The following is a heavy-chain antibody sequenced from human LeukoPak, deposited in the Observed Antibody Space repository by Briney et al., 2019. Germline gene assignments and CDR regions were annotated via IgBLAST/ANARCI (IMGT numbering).Heavy chain of an antibody. Sequence: GGSLRLSCTASGFTFGDYAMSWVRQAPGKGLEWVGFIRSKAYGGTTEYAASVKGRFTISRDDSKSIAYLQMNSLKTEDTAVYYCTRDGYCGGDCYNYDYWGQGTLVTVSS. CDR2: IRSKAYGGTT. CDR1: GFTFGDYA. D-gene: IGHD2-21*02. V-gene: IGHV3-49*04. J-gene: IGHJ4*02. CDR3: TRDGYCGGDCYNYDY.